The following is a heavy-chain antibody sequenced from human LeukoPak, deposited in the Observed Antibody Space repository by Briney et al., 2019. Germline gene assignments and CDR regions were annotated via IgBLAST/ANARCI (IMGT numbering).Heavy chain of an antibody. CDR1: GGSISSGGYY. J-gene: IGHJ4*02. Sequence: ASQTLSLTCTVSGGSISSGGYYWSWIRQPPGKGLEWIGYIYYSGSTNYNPSLKSRVTISVDTSKNQFSLKLSSVTAADTAVYYCARVGGGGQQLPLDYWGQGTLVTVSS. V-gene: IGHV4-61*08. D-gene: IGHD6-13*01. CDR3: ARVGGGGQQLPLDY. CDR2: IYYSGST.